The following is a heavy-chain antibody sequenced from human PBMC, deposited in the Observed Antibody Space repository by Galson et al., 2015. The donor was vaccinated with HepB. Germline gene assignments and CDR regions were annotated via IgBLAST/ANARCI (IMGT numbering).Heavy chain of an antibody. J-gene: IGHJ4*02. CDR3: ARGRSGSYYTFDY. CDR1: GGSTSSYY. D-gene: IGHD3-10*01. V-gene: IGHV4-59*01. Sequence: LSLTCTVSGGSTSSYYWSWIRQPPGKGLEWIGYIYYTGSTNYNPSLKSRVTISVDTSKSQVSLRLSSVTAADTAVYYCARGRSGSYYTFDYWGQGTLVTVSS. CDR2: IYYTGST.